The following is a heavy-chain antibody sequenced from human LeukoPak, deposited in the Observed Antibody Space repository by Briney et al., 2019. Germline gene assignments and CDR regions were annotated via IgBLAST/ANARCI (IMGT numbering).Heavy chain of an antibody. CDR2: IYSGGST. J-gene: IGHJ4*02. CDR1: GFTVSSNY. CDR3: AKVRNYGGNLIFDY. Sequence: GGSLRLSCAASGFTVSSNYMSWVRQAPGKGLEWVSVIYSGGSTYYADSVKGRFTISRDNSKNTLYLQMNSLRAEDTAVYYCAKVRNYGGNLIFDYWGQGTLVTVSS. V-gene: IGHV3-53*01. D-gene: IGHD4-23*01.